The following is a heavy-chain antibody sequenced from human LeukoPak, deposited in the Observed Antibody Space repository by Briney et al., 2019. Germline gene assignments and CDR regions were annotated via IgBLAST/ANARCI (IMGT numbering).Heavy chain of an antibody. Sequence: PGGSLRLSCAASGFTFSSSAMSWVRQVPGKGLEWVSGISASGGSTSYADSVRGRFTISRDNSKNTLYLQMDSLRAEDTAIYYCAKGSSGGRPYYFDYCGQGTLVTVSS. CDR1: GFTFSSSA. D-gene: IGHD3-22*01. CDR2: ISASGGST. V-gene: IGHV3-23*01. J-gene: IGHJ4*02. CDR3: AKGSSGGRPYYFDY.